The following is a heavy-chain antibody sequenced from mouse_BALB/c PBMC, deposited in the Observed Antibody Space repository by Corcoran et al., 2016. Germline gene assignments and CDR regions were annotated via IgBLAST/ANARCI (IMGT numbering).Heavy chain of an antibody. D-gene: IGHD1-1*01. Sequence: DVQLQESGPGLVKPSQPLSLTCSVTGYSITSGYYWNWIRQFPGNKLEWMGYISYDGSNNYNPSLKNRISITRDTSKNQFFLKLNSVTTEDTATYYCARRYGRDYFDYWGQGTTLTVSS. J-gene: IGHJ2*01. V-gene: IGHV3-6*02. CDR1: GYSITSGYY. CDR2: ISYDGSN. CDR3: ARRYGRDYFDY.